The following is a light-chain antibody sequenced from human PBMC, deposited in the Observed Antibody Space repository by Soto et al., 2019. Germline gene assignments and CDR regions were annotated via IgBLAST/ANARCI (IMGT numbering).Light chain of an antibody. Sequence: EIVLTQSPGTLSLSPGERATLSCRASQSVSSSYLAWYQQKPGQAPRLLIYGVSSRATGIPDRFSGSGSGTDFTLTISGREPEDFAVYYCQQYGSSPTFGGGTKVDIK. CDR1: QSVSSSY. CDR2: GVS. V-gene: IGKV3-20*01. CDR3: QQYGSSPT. J-gene: IGKJ4*01.